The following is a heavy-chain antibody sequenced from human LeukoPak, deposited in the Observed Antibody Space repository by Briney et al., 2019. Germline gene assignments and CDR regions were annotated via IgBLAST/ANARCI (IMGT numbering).Heavy chain of an antibody. V-gene: IGHV3-74*01. J-gene: IGHJ3*02. CDR2: INSDGSDT. CDR3: ARGGYHHGFDI. CDR1: GFTFNSYW. D-gene: IGHD2-15*01. Sequence: GGSLRLSCAASGFTFNSYWFHWVRHAPGKGLVWVSRINSDGSDTIYADSVKGRFTISRDNAKSTVYLQMNSLKAGDTAVYYCARGGYHHGFDIWGQGTMVTVSS.